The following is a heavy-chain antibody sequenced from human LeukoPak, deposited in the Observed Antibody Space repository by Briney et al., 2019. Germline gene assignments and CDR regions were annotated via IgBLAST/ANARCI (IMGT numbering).Heavy chain of an antibody. Sequence: ASVKVSCKASGYTFTSYDINWVRQATGQGLEWMGWMSPNSGNTGYAQKFQGRVTMTRNTSISTAYMELSSLRSEDTAVYYCARGRSKSLGTVNAFIHWGQGTLVTVSS. V-gene: IGHV1-8*01. CDR2: MSPNSGNT. J-gene: IGHJ4*02. CDR3: ARGRSKSLGTVNAFIH. D-gene: IGHD4-17*01. CDR1: GYTFTSYD.